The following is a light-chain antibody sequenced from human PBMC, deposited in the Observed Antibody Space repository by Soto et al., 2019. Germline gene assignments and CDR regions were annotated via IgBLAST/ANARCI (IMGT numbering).Light chain of an antibody. J-gene: IGLJ1*01. V-gene: IGLV2-14*02. CDR2: EVS. Sequence: QSALTQPASVSGSPGQSITISCTGTSSDVGSYNLVSWYQQHPGKAPKLMISEVSNRPSGVSDRFSGSKSGNTASLTISGLQAEDEADYYCASLTTTNFVFGTGTKVTVL. CDR1: SSDVGSYNL. CDR3: ASLTTTNFV.